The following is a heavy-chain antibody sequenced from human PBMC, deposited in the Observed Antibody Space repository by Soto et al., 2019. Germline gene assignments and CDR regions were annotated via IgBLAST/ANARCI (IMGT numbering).Heavy chain of an antibody. CDR1: GFSFSYSA. J-gene: IGHJ3*01. CDR2: ISGNGGFT. CDR3: GRETKNAFDV. V-gene: IGHV3-23*01. Sequence: EVQLLESGGGLVQPGGSLRLSCAASGFSFSYSAMSWVRQAPGKGLECVSGISGNGGFTYYADSVKGRFIISRDNSKDTVDRQMNSLRADDTAVYYCGRETKNAFDVWGQGTVVTVSS.